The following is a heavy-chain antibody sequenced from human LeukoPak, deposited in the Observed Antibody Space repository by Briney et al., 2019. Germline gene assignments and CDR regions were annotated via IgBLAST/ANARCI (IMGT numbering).Heavy chain of an antibody. D-gene: IGHD3-22*01. CDR2: IYYSGST. J-gene: IGHJ3*02. Sequence: KTSETLSLTCTVSGGSINNYYWNWIRQPPGKGLEWIGYIYYSGSTNYNPSLKSRVTISVDTSKNQFSLKLSSVTAADTAVYYCACLTTADAFDIWGQGTMVTVSS. CDR3: ACLTTADAFDI. V-gene: IGHV4-59*01. CDR1: GGSINNYY.